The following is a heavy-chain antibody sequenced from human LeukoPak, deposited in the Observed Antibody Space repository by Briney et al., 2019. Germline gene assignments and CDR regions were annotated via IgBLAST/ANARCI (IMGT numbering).Heavy chain of an antibody. CDR3: ARGWSDYSHFDY. CDR2: IYTSGNT. CDR1: GGSISSYY. Sequence: SETLSLTCTVSGGSISSYYWSWIRQPAGEGLEWIGRIYTSGNTNYNPSLKSRVTMSVDTSKNQFSLKLSSVTAADTAVYYCARGWSDYSHFDYWGQGTLVTVSS. V-gene: IGHV4-4*07. J-gene: IGHJ4*02. D-gene: IGHD3-3*01.